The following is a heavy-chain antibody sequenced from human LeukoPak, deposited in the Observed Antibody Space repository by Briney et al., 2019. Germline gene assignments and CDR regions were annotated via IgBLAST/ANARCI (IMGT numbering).Heavy chain of an antibody. CDR3: VKDLEDYGDYAPLDY. D-gene: IGHD4-17*01. V-gene: IGHV3-64D*06. Sequence: GGSLRLSCAASGFTFRSYAMHWVRQAPGKGLEYVSVISSNGGSTYYADSVKGRFTISRDNSKNTLYLQMSSLRAEDTAMYYCVKDLEDYGDYAPLDYWGQGTLVTVSS. CDR1: GFTFRSYA. J-gene: IGHJ4*02. CDR2: ISSNGGST.